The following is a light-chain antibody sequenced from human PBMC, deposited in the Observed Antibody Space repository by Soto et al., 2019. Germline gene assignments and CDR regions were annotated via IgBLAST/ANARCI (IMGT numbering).Light chain of an antibody. CDR1: QSVSGSF. Sequence: EIVLTHAPGTLSLSPGERATLSCRASQSVSGSFLAWYQQKPGQAPRLLIYAASSRATGIPDRFSGSGSGTDFTLTISRLEPEDFAVYYCQQYGSSPVTFGQGXRLE. CDR2: AAS. CDR3: QQYGSSPVT. V-gene: IGKV3-20*01. J-gene: IGKJ5*01.